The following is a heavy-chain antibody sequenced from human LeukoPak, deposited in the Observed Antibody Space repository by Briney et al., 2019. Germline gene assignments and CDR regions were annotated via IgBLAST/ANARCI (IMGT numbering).Heavy chain of an antibody. J-gene: IGHJ4*02. CDR2: IYYSGST. V-gene: IGHV4-39*01. D-gene: IGHD3-10*01. CDR3: ARNRNLWFGESNPFDY. CDR1: GGSISSYY. Sequence: KSSETLPLTCTVSGGSISSYYWGWIRQPPGKGLEWIGSIYYSGSTYYNPSLKSRVTISVDTSKNQFSLKLSSVTAADTAVYYCARNRNLWFGESNPFDYWGQGTLVTVSS.